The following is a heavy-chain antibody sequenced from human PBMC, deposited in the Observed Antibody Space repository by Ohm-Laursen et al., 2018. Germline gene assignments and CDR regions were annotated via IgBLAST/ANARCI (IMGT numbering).Heavy chain of an antibody. D-gene: IGHD3-22*01. CDR3: AREAYHSGGYYTY. CDR2: IYPSGDAR. V-gene: IGHV1-46*01. CDR1: GYTLTDLS. J-gene: IGHJ4*02. Sequence: ATVKISCKVSGYTLTDLSIHWVRQAPGQGLEWMGVIYPSGDARSYAEKFQGRVTMTRDTSTSTVYMELSSLRSEDTAVYYCAREAYHSGGYYTYWGQGTLVTVSS.